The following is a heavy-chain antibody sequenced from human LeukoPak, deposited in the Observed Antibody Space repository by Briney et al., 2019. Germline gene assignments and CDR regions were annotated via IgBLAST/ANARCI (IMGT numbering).Heavy chain of an antibody. CDR2: INHSGYT. D-gene: IGHD4-17*01. CDR1: GVSFDDYY. CDR3: TRMTTGHDY. V-gene: IGHV4-34*01. J-gene: IGHJ4*02. Sequence: SETLSLTYAVSGVSFDDYYWAWVRQTPGKGLEWIGEINHSGYTNDSPSLKSRVTLSIDTSRKQFSLNLRSVTVADAGIYYCTRMTTGHDYSGEGTLVTVSS.